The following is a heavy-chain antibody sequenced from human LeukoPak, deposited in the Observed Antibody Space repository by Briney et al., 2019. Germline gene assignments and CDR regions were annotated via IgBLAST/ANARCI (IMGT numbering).Heavy chain of an antibody. Sequence: SETLSLTCAVSGGSISSSNWWSWVRQPPGKGLEWIGEIYHSGSTNYNPSLKSRVTISVDKSKNQFSLKLSSVTAADTAVYYCARPHRSGSRRRWFDPWGQGTLVTVSS. CDR3: ARPHRSGSRRRWFDP. J-gene: IGHJ5*02. CDR1: GGSISSSNW. D-gene: IGHD1-26*01. CDR2: IYHSGST. V-gene: IGHV4-4*02.